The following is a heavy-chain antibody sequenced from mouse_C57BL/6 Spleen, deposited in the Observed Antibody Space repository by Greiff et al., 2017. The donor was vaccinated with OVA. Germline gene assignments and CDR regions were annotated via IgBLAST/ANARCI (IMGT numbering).Heavy chain of an antibody. CDR2: IDPSDSYT. CDR1: GYTFTSYW. J-gene: IGHJ4*01. CDR3: ARYYGSSSHAMDY. D-gene: IGHD1-1*01. V-gene: IGHV1-50*01. Sequence: VQLQQPGAELVKPGASVKLSCKASGYTFTSYWMQWVKQRPGQGLEWIGEIDPSDSYTNYNQKFKGKATLTVDTSSSTAYMQLSSLTSEDSAVYYCARYYGSSSHAMDYWGQGTSVTVSS.